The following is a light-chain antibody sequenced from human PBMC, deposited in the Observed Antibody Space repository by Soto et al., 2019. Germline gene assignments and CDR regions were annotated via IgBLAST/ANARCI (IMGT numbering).Light chain of an antibody. J-gene: IGLJ1*01. Sequence: QLVLTQPASVSGSPGQSITISCTGTNSDVGGYNYVSWYQQHPGKAPKLMIYDVSNRPSGVSNRFSGSKSGNTASLTISGLQAEDEAYYYGSSYTSSSTYVFGTGTKLTVL. V-gene: IGLV2-14*01. CDR3: SSYTSSSTYV. CDR2: DVS. CDR1: NSDVGGYNY.